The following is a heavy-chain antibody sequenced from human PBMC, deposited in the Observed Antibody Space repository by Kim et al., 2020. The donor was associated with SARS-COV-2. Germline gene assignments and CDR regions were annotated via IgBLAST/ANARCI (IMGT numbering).Heavy chain of an antibody. CDR1: GFTFINYW. CDR2: IKEDGTEE. D-gene: IGHD2-15*01. CDR3: VKSGGQNSDVF. V-gene: IGHV3-7*01. J-gene: IGHJ4*02. Sequence: GGSLRLSCAASGFTFINYWMSWARQAPGKGLEWVATIKEDGTEEYYVDAVKGRFIITRNNAKNSLYLQMSSLSAEDTAIYYCVKSGGQNSDVFWGQGTLVTVSS.